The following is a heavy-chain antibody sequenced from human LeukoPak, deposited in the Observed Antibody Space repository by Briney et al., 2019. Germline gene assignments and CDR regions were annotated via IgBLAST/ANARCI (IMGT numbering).Heavy chain of an antibody. CDR2: IIPIFGTA. V-gene: IGHV1-69*05. J-gene: IGHJ4*02. D-gene: IGHD3-10*01. CDR3: ARVGAYYYGSGTYEDY. Sequence: SVKVSCKASGGTFSNYAITWVRQAPGQGLEWMGGIIPIFGTANYAQKFQGRVTITTDESTSTAYMELSSLRSEDPAVYYCARVGAYYYGSGTYEDYWGQGTLVTVSS. CDR1: GGTFSNYA.